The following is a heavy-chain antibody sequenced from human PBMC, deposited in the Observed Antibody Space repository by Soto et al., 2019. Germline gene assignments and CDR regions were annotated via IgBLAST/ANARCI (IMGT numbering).Heavy chain of an antibody. J-gene: IGHJ5*02. V-gene: IGHV3-30-3*01. D-gene: IGHD2-2*01. CDR1: GFTFSSYA. Sequence: QVQLVESGGGVVQPGRSLRLSCAASGFTFSSYAMHWVRQAPGKGLEWVAVISYDGSNKYYADSVKGRFTISRDNSKNTLYLQMNSLRAEDTAVYYCARDGHIVVVPAAAVGWFDPWGQGTLVTVSS. CDR3: ARDGHIVVVPAAAVGWFDP. CDR2: ISYDGSNK.